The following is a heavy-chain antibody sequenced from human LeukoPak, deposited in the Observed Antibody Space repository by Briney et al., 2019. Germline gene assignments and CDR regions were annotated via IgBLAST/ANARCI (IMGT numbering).Heavy chain of an antibody. CDR1: GYTFTDYY. D-gene: IGHD2-15*01. Sequence: GASVKVSCKGSGYTFTDYYLHWVRQAPGQGLEWVGYINPRDGGTRSPPNFRGRVTMTTDASSSTVYMELSRLTSDDTAIYYCAREGNGLLSKDLDYWGQGTLVTVSS. CDR3: AREGNGLLSKDLDY. CDR2: INPRDGGT. J-gene: IGHJ4*02. V-gene: IGHV1-2*02.